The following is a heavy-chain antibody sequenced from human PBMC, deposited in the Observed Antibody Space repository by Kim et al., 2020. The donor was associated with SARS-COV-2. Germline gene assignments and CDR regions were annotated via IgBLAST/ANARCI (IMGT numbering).Heavy chain of an antibody. CDR2: VSGSGDST. CDR3: AKEIVDCSSDSCYGEDS. Sequence: GGSLRLSCAASGFTFGDYGMTWVRQTPVKGLEWVASVSGSGDSTYYADSVRGRFIVSRDNPKKRVYLQMNSLRVEDTALYYCAKEIVDCSSDSCYGEDSWGQGTQVIVSS. V-gene: IGHV3-23*01. CDR1: GFTFGDYG. J-gene: IGHJ1*01. D-gene: IGHD2-2*01.